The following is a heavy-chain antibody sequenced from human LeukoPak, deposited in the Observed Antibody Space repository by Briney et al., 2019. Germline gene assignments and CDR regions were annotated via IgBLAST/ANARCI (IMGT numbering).Heavy chain of an antibody. D-gene: IGHD1-7*01. CDR2: INQDGTEK. CDR1: GFTFSSYW. CDR3: ATSRTFDY. Sequence: GGSLRLSCAASGFTFSSYWMNWVRQAPGKGLEWVANINQDGTEKFYVDSVKGRFTISRDNAKNSLYLQMNSLTGEDTTVYYCATSRTFDYWGQGTLVTVSS. J-gene: IGHJ4*02. V-gene: IGHV3-7*01.